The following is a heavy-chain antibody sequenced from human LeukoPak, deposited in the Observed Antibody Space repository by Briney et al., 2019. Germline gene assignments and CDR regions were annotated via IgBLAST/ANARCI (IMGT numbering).Heavy chain of an antibody. J-gene: IGHJ4*02. CDR1: AASITSGRYY. V-gene: IGHV4-61*02. Sequence: PSETLSLTCPLAAASITSGRYYWSWIRQPAGKGLEWIGRIYTSGSTNYNPSLKSRVTISVDASKNQFSLKLSSVTAADTAVYYCARDSGLLRGYYFDYWGQGTLVTVSS. CDR3: ARDSGLLRGYYFDY. CDR2: IYTSGST. D-gene: IGHD3-10*01.